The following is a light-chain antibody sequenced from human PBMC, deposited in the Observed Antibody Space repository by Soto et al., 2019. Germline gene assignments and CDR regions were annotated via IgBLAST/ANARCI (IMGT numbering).Light chain of an antibody. Sequence: QSVLTQPASVSGSPGQSITISCTGTSSDVGGYNYVSWYQQHPGKAPKLMIYEVSNRPSGVSNRFSGSKSGNTASLTISGLQAEDEADYYCSSFTSSSTVVFGGGTKDRP. CDR2: EVS. CDR3: SSFTSSSTVV. J-gene: IGLJ2*01. V-gene: IGLV2-14*01. CDR1: SSDVGGYNY.